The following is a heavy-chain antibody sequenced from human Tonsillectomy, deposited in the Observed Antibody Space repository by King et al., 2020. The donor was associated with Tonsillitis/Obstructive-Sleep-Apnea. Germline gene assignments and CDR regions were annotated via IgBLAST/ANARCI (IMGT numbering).Heavy chain of an antibody. D-gene: IGHD3-22*01. V-gene: IGHV3-21*01. CDR2: ISSSSGYI. CDR3: ARDHYDRSGVYMDV. Sequence: VQLVESGGGLVKPGGSLRLSCAASGFTFSSYSMSWVRQAPGKGLEWVSSISSSSGYIYYADSLKGRFTISRDNAKNSLYRQMNSLRAEDTAVYYCARDHYDRSGVYMDVWGKGTTVTVSS. CDR1: GFTFSSYS. J-gene: IGHJ6*03.